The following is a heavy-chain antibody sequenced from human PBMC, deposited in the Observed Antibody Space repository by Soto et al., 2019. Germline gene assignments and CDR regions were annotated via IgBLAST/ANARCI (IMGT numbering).Heavy chain of an antibody. D-gene: IGHD4-17*01. V-gene: IGHV1-69*08. CDR2: IIPILGIA. CDR1: GVTFSSYT. CDR3: ARDIMTTVTSYYFDY. J-gene: IGHJ4*02. Sequence: QVQLVQSGAEVKKPVSSVKVSCKASGVTFSSYTISWVRQAPGQGLEWMGRIIPILGIANYAQKFQGRVKITADKSTSTAYMELSSLRSEDTAVYYCARDIMTTVTSYYFDYWGQGTLVTVSS.